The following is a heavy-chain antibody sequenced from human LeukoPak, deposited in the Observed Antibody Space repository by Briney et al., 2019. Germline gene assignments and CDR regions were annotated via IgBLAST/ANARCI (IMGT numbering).Heavy chain of an antibody. CDR1: GGSISSGGYY. D-gene: IGHD6-13*01. J-gene: IGHJ4*02. Sequence: ETLSLTCTVSGGSISSGGYYWSWVRQAPGKGLEWVSAISGSGGSTYYADSVKGRFTISRDNSKNTLYLQMNSLRAEDTAVYYCAKDGPYIAAAGTVNWGQGTLVTVSS. V-gene: IGHV3-23*01. CDR2: ISGSGGST. CDR3: AKDGPYIAAAGTVN.